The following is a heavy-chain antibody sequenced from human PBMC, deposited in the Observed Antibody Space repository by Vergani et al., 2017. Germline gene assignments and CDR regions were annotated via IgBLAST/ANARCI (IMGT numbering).Heavy chain of an antibody. CDR1: GGTFSSYA. D-gene: IGHD2-2*02. V-gene: IGHV1-69*14. Sequence: QVQLVQSGAEVKKPGSSVKVSCKASGGTFSSYAISWVRQAPGQGLEWMGRIIPIFGTANYAQKFQGRVTITADTSTSTAYMELGSLRSEDTAVYYCAGDLGKVPAAINWFDPWVQGTLVTVSS. CDR3: AGDLGKVPAAINWFDP. CDR2: IIPIFGTA. J-gene: IGHJ5*02.